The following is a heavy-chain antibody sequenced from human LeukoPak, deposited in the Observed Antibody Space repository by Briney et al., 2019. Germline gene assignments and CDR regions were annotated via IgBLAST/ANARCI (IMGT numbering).Heavy chain of an antibody. J-gene: IGHJ4*02. V-gene: IGHV5-51*01. CDR1: GYSFTSYW. CDR3: ARHRDRDHLPRAARSPFDY. Sequence: GESLKISCKGSGYSFTSYWIGWVRQMPGKGLEWMGIIYPGDSDTRYSPSFQGQVTISADKSISTAYLQWSSLKASDTAMYYCARHRDRDHLPRAARSPFDYWGQGTLVTVSS. CDR2: IYPGDSDT. D-gene: IGHD1-14*01.